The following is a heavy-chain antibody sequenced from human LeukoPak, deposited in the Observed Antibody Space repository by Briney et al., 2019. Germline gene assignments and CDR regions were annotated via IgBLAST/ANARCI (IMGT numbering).Heavy chain of an antibody. J-gene: IGHJ6*03. CDR2: IYYSGST. V-gene: IGHV4-59*01. CDR1: GGSISSYY. D-gene: IGHD1-26*01. CDR3: ARGEDFPNYYMDV. Sequence: SETLSLTCTVSGGSISSYYWSWIRQPPGKGLEWIGYIYYSGSTNYNPSLKSRVTISVDTSKNQFSLKLSSVTAADTAVYYCARGEDFPNYYMDVWGKGTTVTISS.